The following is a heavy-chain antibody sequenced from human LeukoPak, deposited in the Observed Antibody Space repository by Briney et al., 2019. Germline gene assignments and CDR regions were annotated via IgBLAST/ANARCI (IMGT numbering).Heavy chain of an antibody. CDR3: ASEEGTLTEGMDV. V-gene: IGHV6-1*01. CDR2: TYYRSKWYN. Sequence: SQTLSLTCAISGDSVSSNSAAWNWIRQSPSGGLEWLGRTYYRSKWYNDYAVSVKSRITINPDTSKNQFSLQLNSVTPEDTAVYYCASEEGTLTEGMDVWGQGTTVTVSS. J-gene: IGHJ6*02. D-gene: IGHD1-14*01. CDR1: GDSVSSNSAA.